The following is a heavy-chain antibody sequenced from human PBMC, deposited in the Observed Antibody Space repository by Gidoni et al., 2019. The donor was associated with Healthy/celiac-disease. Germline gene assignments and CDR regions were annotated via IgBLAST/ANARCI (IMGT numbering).Heavy chain of an antibody. Sequence: EVQLVESGGGLVKPGGSLRLSCAASGFTFSNAWMSWVRQAPGKGLEGVGRIKSKTDGGTTDYAAPVKGRFTISRDDSKNTLYLQMNSLKTEDTAVYYCTTIIRIAPFDLWGRGTLVTVSS. CDR2: IKSKTDGGTT. D-gene: IGHD3-3*01. CDR1: GFTFSNAW. V-gene: IGHV3-15*01. CDR3: TTIIRIAPFDL. J-gene: IGHJ2*01.